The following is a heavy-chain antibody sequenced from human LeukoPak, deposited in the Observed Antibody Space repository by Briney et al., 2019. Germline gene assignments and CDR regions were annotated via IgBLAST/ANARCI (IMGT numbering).Heavy chain of an antibody. V-gene: IGHV3-23*01. D-gene: IGHD2-2*01. Sequence: GGSLRLSCAASGFTFSSYAMTWVRQAPGKGLEWVSVISGSGGSTYYADSVKGRFTISRDNSKNTLYLQMNSLRAEDTAVYYCAKDMPPGSRYFDLWGRGTLVTVSS. CDR3: AKDMPPGSRYFDL. CDR2: ISGSGGST. CDR1: GFTFSSYA. J-gene: IGHJ2*01.